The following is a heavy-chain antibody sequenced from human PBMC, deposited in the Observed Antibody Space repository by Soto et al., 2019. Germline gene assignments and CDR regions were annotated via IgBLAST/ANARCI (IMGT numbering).Heavy chain of an antibody. CDR1: GGTFSSYA. J-gene: IGHJ3*01. CDR2: IIPIFGTA. V-gene: IGHV1-69*13. D-gene: IGHD6-6*01. Sequence: SVKVSCKASGGTFSSYAISWVRQAPGQGLEWMGGIIPIFGTANYAQKFQGRVTITADESTSTAYMELSSLRSEDTAVYYCAREGQLGYGLAAPTIFWGQGTMVTVSS. CDR3: AREGQLGYGLAAPTIF.